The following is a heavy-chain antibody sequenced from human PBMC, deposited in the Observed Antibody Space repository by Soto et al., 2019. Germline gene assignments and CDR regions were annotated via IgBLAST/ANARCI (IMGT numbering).Heavy chain of an antibody. Sequence: QVQLQESGPGLVKSSQTLSLTCTVSGGSISTGGYHWSWIRQRPGRGLEWIGYIYHSGMTFSNPSLQSRVAISIDTSQNQFSLKLSSVTAADTAVYYCATVRWELHDAFDIWGHGTMVSVSS. CDR3: ATVRWELHDAFDI. D-gene: IGHD1-26*01. V-gene: IGHV4-31*03. J-gene: IGHJ3*02. CDR1: GGSISTGGYH. CDR2: IYHSGMT.